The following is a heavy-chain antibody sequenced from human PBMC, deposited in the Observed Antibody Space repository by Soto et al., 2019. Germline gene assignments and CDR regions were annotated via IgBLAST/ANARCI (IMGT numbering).Heavy chain of an antibody. D-gene: IGHD2-15*01. V-gene: IGHV5-51*01. CDR3: AIGSGCSGGSCYSGAFDI. CDR2: IYPGDSYT. Sequence: PGESLKISCKGSGYSFTSYWIGWVRQMPGKDHEWMLIIYPGDSYTRYIPSFQGQVTISADKSISTSYLQWSSLKASDTVMFYCAIGSGCSGGSCYSGAFDIWGQGTMVTVSS. CDR1: GYSFTSYW. J-gene: IGHJ3*02.